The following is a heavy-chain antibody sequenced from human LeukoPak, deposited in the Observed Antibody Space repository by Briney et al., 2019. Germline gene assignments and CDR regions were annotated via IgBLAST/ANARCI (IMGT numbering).Heavy chain of an antibody. CDR2: IYYSGST. J-gene: IGHJ4*02. Sequence: SETLSLTCTVSGGSISSGGYYWSWIRQHPGKGLEWIGYIYYSGSTYYNASLKSRVTISVDTSKNQFSLKLSSVTAADTAVYYCARVLTPPYFDYWGQGTLVTVSS. CDR3: ARVLTPPYFDY. V-gene: IGHV4-31*03. D-gene: IGHD3-9*01. CDR1: GGSISSGGYY.